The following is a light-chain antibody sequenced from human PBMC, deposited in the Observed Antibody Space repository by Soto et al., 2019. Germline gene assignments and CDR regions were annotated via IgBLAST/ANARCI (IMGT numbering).Light chain of an antibody. CDR2: LNSDGSH. CDR3: QTWGTGIHV. V-gene: IGLV4-69*01. CDR1: SGHSSYA. Sequence: QSVLTQSPSASASLGASVKLTCTLCSGHSSYAIAWHQQQPEKGPRYLMKLNSDGSHSKGDGIPDRFSGSSSGAERYLTISSLQSEDEADYYCQTWGTGIHVFGTGTKLTVL. J-gene: IGLJ1*01.